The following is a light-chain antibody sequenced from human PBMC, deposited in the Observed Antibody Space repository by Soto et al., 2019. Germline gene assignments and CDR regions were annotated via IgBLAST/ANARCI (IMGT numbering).Light chain of an antibody. J-gene: IGKJ1*01. CDR1: QSVNTW. CDR3: QQYNSWWT. CDR2: RAS. V-gene: IGKV1-5*03. Sequence: DIQLTQSPSTLSASVGDRVTITCRASQSVNTWLAWYQQKPGKAPKVLIYRASVLESGVPSRFSGSGSGTEFTLTISSLQPDDFANYYCQQYNSWWTVGQGTKV.